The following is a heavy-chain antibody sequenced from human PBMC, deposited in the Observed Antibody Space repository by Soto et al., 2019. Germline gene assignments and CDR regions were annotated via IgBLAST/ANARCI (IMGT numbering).Heavy chain of an antibody. Sequence: QEQLVQSGAEVKKPGASVKVSCKASGYTFSGYYIHWLRQAPGQGLEWMGWINPNSGGTNYAQKFQGRVTVTRYTPTSTAYMELSRLTSDDTAVYYCARSLTEGYCTITGCYTRPLYGMDVWGQGTTVTVSS. CDR2: INPNSGGT. D-gene: IGHD2-2*02. CDR1: GYTFSGYY. CDR3: ARSLTEGYCTITGCYTRPLYGMDV. V-gene: IGHV1-2*02. J-gene: IGHJ6*02.